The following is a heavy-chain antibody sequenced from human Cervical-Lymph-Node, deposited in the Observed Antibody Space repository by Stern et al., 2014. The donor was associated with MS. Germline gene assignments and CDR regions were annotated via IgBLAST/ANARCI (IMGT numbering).Heavy chain of an antibody. CDR2: ISTYNGRT. D-gene: IGHD1-26*01. Sequence: LVQFGAEVKKAGGSVEASCKPTGYTFTNYGISWERQAPGQGIEGMGWISTYNGRTNYAQKLQGRLTMTRDTSTSTAYMDLRSLTSDDTAVYYCARRSGSYSFDYWGQGTLVTVSS. V-gene: IGHV1-18*01. CDR3: ARRSGSYSFDY. CDR1: GYTFTNYG. J-gene: IGHJ4*02.